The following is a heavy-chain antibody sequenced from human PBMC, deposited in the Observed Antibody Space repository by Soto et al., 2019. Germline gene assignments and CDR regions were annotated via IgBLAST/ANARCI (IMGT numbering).Heavy chain of an antibody. CDR1: GGTFSSYA. J-gene: IGHJ4*02. Sequence: GASVKVSCKSSGGTFSSYAISWVRQAPGKGLEWMGGFDPEDGETIYAQKFQGRVTMTEDTSTDTAYMELSSLRSEDTAVYYCATDRFNGAFDYWGQGTLVTVSS. V-gene: IGHV1-24*01. CDR2: FDPEDGET. CDR3: ATDRFNGAFDY. D-gene: IGHD4-17*01.